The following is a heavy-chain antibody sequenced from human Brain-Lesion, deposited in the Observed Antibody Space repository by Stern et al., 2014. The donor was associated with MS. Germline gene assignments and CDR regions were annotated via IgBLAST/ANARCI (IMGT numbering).Heavy chain of an antibody. D-gene: IGHD3-3*01. CDR3: ARDQRGITIFGVVTDYYYLGMDV. Sequence: VQLVQSGAEVKKPGASVKVSCKTSGYILTGYYIHWVRPAPGQGLEWMAWINPNTGGTTYAQKFQGRVTMSRDTYISTAYVELSSLTSDDTAVYYCARDQRGITIFGVVTDYYYLGMDVWGQGTTVTVSS. CDR1: GYILTGYY. V-gene: IGHV1-2*02. J-gene: IGHJ6*02. CDR2: INPNTGGT.